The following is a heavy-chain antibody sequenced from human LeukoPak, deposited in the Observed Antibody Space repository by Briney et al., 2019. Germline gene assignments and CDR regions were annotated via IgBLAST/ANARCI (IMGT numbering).Heavy chain of an antibody. CDR3: ARDIDFWSGYSIDY. CDR2: INPNSGGT. J-gene: IGHJ4*02. CDR1: GYTFTGSY. D-gene: IGHD3-3*01. Sequence: ASVKVSCKASGYTFTGSYMHWVRQAPGQGLEWMGWINPNSGGTNYAQKFQGRVTMTRDTSISTAYMELSRLRSDDTAVYYCARDIDFWSGYSIDYWGQGTLVTVSS. V-gene: IGHV1-2*02.